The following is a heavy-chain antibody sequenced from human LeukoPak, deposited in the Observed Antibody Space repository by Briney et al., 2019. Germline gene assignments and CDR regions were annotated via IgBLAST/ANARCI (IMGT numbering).Heavy chain of an antibody. D-gene: IGHD3-22*01. J-gene: IGHJ4*02. CDR1: GFTFSSYA. V-gene: IGHV3-23*01. Sequence: GGSLRLSCVASGFTFSSYAMSWVRQAPGKGLEWVSVISGSGGSTNYADSVKGRFTISRDNSKNTLYLQMNSLRAEDTAVYYCAKASGWNNYWGQGTLVTVSS. CDR3: AKASGWNNY. CDR2: ISGSGGST.